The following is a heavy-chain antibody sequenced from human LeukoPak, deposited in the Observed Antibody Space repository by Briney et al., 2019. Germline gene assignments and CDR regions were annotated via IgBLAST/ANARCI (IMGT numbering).Heavy chain of an antibody. CDR2: IYSSGTT. Sequence: SETLSLTCNVSGGSISNYYWTWIRQPAGRGLEWIGRIYSSGTTTYNPSLKSRVAMSVDTSRNQFSLKLSSVTAADTAVYYCARVSPIAVAGSSYYYAMDVWGQGTTVTVSS. CDR1: GGSISNYY. CDR3: ARVSPIAVAGSSYYYAMDV. J-gene: IGHJ6*02. D-gene: IGHD6-19*01. V-gene: IGHV4-4*07.